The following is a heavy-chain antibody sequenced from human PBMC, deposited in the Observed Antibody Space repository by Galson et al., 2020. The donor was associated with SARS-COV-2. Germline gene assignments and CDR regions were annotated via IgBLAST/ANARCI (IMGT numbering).Heavy chain of an antibody. V-gene: IGHV3-9*01. CDR2: ISWNSGSI. CDR1: GFTFDDYA. J-gene: IGHJ5*02. D-gene: IGHD6-13*01. Sequence: SLKISCAASGFTFDDYAMHWVRQAPGKGLEWVSGISWNSGSIGYADSVKGRFTISRDNAKNSLYLQMNSLRAEDTALYYCAKDYSSSRVGGWFDPWGQGTLVTVSS. CDR3: AKDYSSSRVGGWFDP.